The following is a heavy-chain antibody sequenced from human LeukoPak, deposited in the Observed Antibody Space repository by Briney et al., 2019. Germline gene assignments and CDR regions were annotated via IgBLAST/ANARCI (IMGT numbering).Heavy chain of an antibody. J-gene: IGHJ5*02. V-gene: IGHV4-59*08. D-gene: IGHD1-26*01. CDR1: GGSISSYY. CDR2: IYYSGST. Sequence: SQTLSLTCAVSGGSISSYYWSWIRQPPGKGLEWIGYIYYSGSTNYNPSLKSRVTISVDTSKNQFSLKLSSVTAADTAVYYCARRKIVGAYNWFDPWGQGTLVTVSS. CDR3: ARRKIVGAYNWFDP.